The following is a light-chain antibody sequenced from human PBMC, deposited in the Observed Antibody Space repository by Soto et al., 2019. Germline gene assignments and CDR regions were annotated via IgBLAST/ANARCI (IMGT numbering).Light chain of an antibody. Sequence: QSALTQPPSVSGAPGQRGTISCTGSSSNIGAGYDVHWYQQLPGTAPKLLIYGNSNRPSGVPDRFSGSKSGTSASQAITGLQAEDEADYYCQSYDSSLSGYVFGTGTKVTVL. CDR1: SSNIGAGYD. CDR3: QSYDSSLSGYV. J-gene: IGLJ1*01. V-gene: IGLV1-40*01. CDR2: GNS.